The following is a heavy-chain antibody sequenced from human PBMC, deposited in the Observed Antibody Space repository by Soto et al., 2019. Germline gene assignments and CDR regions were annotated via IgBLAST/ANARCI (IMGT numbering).Heavy chain of an antibody. Sequence: GGSLRLSCAASGFTFSSYGMHWVREAPGKGLEGVAVLSYDGSNKYYADSVQGRFTISRDNSKNTLYLQMNSLRAEDTAVYYCARPAGDYYDSSGSNYDYWGQGTLVTVSS. CDR1: GFTFSSYG. D-gene: IGHD3-22*01. CDR2: LSYDGSNK. V-gene: IGHV3-30*03. J-gene: IGHJ4*02. CDR3: ARPAGDYYDSSGSNYDY.